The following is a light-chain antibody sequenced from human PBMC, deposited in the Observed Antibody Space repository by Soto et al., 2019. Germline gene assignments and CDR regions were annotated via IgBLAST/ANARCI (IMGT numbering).Light chain of an antibody. V-gene: IGKV3-20*01. CDR1: QSFSSSY. Sequence: EIVLTQSPGTLSLSPGERATLSCRASQSFSSSYLAWYQQKPGQAPRLLSYETSSRATGIPDRFSGSGSQTDFTLTISRLEPEDFAVYYCQQYGTSPRTFGQGTKVEIK. J-gene: IGKJ1*01. CDR3: QQYGTSPRT. CDR2: ETS.